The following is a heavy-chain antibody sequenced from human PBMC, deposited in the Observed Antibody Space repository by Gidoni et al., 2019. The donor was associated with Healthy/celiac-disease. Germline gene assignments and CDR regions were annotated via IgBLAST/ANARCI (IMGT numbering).Heavy chain of an antibody. Sequence: EVQLVESGGGLVQPGRSLRLSCAASGFTFDDYAMHWVRQAPGKGLEWVSGISWNSGSIGYADSVKGRFTISRDNAKNSLYLQMNSLRAEDTALYYCAKDTVVGDRLGHFDYWGQGTLVTVSS. J-gene: IGHJ4*02. CDR2: ISWNSGSI. CDR1: GFTFDDYA. CDR3: AKDTVVGDRLGHFDY. V-gene: IGHV3-9*01. D-gene: IGHD3-10*01.